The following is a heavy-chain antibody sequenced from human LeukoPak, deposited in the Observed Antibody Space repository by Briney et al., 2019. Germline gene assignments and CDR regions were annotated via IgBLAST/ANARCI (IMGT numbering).Heavy chain of an antibody. V-gene: IGHV1-2*02. CDR2: INPNSGGT. D-gene: IGHD4-17*01. CDR3: ARDRLHYGEYEKTFDY. J-gene: IGHJ4*02. Sequence: ASVKVSCKASGYTFTGYYMHWVRQAPGQGLEWMGWINPNSGGTNYAQKFQGRVTMTRDTSISTAYMELSSLRSEDMAVYYCARDRLHYGEYEKTFDYWGQGTLVTVSS. CDR1: GYTFTGYY.